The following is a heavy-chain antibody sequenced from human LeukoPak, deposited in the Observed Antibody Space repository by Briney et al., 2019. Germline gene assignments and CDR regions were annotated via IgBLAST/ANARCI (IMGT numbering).Heavy chain of an antibody. CDR2: MNPNSGNT. Sequence: ASVKVSCKASGYAFTSYDINWVRQATGQGLEWMGWMNPNSGNTGYAQKFQGRVTMTRNTSISTAYMELSSLRSEDTAVYYCARGTGEYYYGSGSWYNWFDPWGQGALVTVSS. D-gene: IGHD3-10*01. CDR3: ARGTGEYYYGSGSWYNWFDP. V-gene: IGHV1-8*01. J-gene: IGHJ5*02. CDR1: GYAFTSYD.